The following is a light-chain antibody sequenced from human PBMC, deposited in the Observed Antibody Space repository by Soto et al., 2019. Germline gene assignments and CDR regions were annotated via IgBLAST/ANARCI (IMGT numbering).Light chain of an antibody. CDR2: GAS. J-gene: IGKJ4*01. CDR3: HQYSNWPLT. V-gene: IGKV3-15*01. Sequence: EIVMTQSPATLSVSPGERATLSCRASQSVSNNLAWYQQKPGQAPSLLIYGASNRATGIPARFSGSGSGTEFTLTISSLQSEDFAVYYCHQYSNWPLTFGGGTKVEIK. CDR1: QSVSNN.